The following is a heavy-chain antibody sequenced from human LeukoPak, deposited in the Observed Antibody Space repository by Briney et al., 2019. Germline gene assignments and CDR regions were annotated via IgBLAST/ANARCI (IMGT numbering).Heavy chain of an antibody. J-gene: IGHJ3*02. D-gene: IGHD3-22*01. Sequence: SETLSLTCTVSGGSISSYYWSWIRQPPGKGLEWIGYIYYSGSTNYNPSLKSRVTISVDTSKNQFSLKLSSVTAADTAVYYCAREYYDSSGYLFAFDIWGQGTTVTVFS. CDR1: GGSISSYY. CDR3: AREYYDSSGYLFAFDI. V-gene: IGHV4-59*01. CDR2: IYYSGST.